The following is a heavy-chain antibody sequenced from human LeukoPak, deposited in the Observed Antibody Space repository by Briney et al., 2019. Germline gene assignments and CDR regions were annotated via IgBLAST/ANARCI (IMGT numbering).Heavy chain of an antibody. CDR1: GGSISSYY. CDR2: IYYSGST. V-gene: IGHV4-4*07. J-gene: IGHJ4*02. D-gene: IGHD2-15*01. CDR3: ARAGTSGLTIDY. Sequence: SETLSLTCTVSGGSISSYYWSWIRQPAGKGLEWIGRIYYSGSTNYNPSLKSRVTISVDTSKNQFSLTLSSVTAADTAVYYCARAGTSGLTIDYWGQGTLVTVSS.